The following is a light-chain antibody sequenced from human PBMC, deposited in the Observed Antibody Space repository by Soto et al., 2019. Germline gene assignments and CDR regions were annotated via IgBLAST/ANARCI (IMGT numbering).Light chain of an antibody. CDR1: TSNIESHS. CDR2: TNN. J-gene: IGLJ1*01. V-gene: IGLV1-44*01. Sequence: QSVLTQPPSASGTPGQRIIISCSGSTSNIESHSVNWFQQVPGTAPRLLIITNNQRPSAGPDRFSGSKSGASASLAISGLQSEDEATYYCATWDDSRKGVFGTGTKVTVL. CDR3: ATWDDSRKGV.